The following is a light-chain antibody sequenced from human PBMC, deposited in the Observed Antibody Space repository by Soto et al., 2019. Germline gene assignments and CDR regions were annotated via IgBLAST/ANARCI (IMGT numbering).Light chain of an antibody. Sequence: EIVMTQSPATLSVSPGERATLSCRVSQSISSNLAWYQQKPGQAPRLLIYGASTRATGIPARFSGSGSGTEFTLTISSLQSEDLAVYYCQQYNNWGTFGQGTKVEIK. CDR1: QSISSN. CDR2: GAS. J-gene: IGKJ1*01. V-gene: IGKV3-15*01. CDR3: QQYNNWGT.